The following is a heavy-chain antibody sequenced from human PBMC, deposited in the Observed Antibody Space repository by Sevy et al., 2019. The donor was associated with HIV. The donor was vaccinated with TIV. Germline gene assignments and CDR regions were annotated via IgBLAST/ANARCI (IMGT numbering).Heavy chain of an antibody. CDR2: ITSFDGSNK. CDR1: GFIFSSHG. J-gene: IGHJ5*02. V-gene: IGHV3-30*18. D-gene: IGHD2-21*02. CDR3: AKWGGDYSGDSLHH. Sequence: GGSLRLSCAASGFIFSSHGMQRVRHAPGKGLEWVAAITSFDGSNKYYADSVKGRFTISRDNSKNTVYLQMNNLRPEDTAVYYCAKWGGDYSGDSLHHWGQGILVTVSS.